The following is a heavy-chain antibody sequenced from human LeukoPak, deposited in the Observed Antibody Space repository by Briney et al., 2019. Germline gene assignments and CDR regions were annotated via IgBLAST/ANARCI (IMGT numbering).Heavy chain of an antibody. CDR1: GFTFSSSS. Sequence: GGSLRLSCAASGFTFSSSSMNWVRQAPWKGLEWLSYISSSSSPIYYADSVKGRFTVSRDNARNSLYLQMNSLRDEDSAVYYCARDAFGLSDRGFDPWGQGTLVTVSS. J-gene: IGHJ5*02. V-gene: IGHV3-48*02. CDR2: ISSSSSPI. D-gene: IGHD3-3*01. CDR3: ARDAFGLSDRGFDP.